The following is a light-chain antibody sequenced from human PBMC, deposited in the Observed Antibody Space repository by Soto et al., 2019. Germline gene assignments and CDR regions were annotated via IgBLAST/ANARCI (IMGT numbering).Light chain of an antibody. V-gene: IGKV2-30*01. CDR1: QSPVYSNGDTY. CDR3: MQGLQAPRT. Sequence: DIVMTQSPVSLPVTLGQPASISCRSTQSPVYSNGDTYLNWFLQRPGQSPRRLIYLGSIRASGVPDRFSGSGSGTVFTLRISREEAEDVGFYYCMQGLQAPRTFGQGTKVDIK. CDR2: LGS. J-gene: IGKJ1*01.